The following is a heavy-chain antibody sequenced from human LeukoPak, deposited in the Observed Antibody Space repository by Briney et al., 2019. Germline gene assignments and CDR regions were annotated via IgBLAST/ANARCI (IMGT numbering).Heavy chain of an antibody. Sequence: ASVKVSCKASGYTFTSYGISWVRQAPGQGLEWMGWISAYNGNTNYAQKLQGRVTMTTDTSTSTAYMELRSLRSDDTAVYYCARDLGDYYYGSGSYSARGAFDIWGQGTMVTVSS. CDR1: GYTFTSYG. J-gene: IGHJ3*02. CDR2: ISAYNGNT. D-gene: IGHD3-10*01. V-gene: IGHV1-18*01. CDR3: ARDLGDYYYGSGSYSARGAFDI.